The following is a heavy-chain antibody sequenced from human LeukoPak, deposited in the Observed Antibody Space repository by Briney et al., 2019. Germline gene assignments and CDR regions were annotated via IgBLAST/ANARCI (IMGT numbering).Heavy chain of an antibody. D-gene: IGHD5-12*01. Sequence: PGGSLRLSCTTSGFTFREYGMHWVRQAPGKGLEWVAVVWYDGTKKYYADSVKGRFTISRDNSQNTLYLQMISLRAEDTAVYYCVRDRSLATSSGYDPRRFDSWGQGALDTVSS. J-gene: IGHJ4*02. V-gene: IGHV3-33*01. CDR3: VRDRSLATSSGYDPRRFDS. CDR1: GFTFREYG. CDR2: VWYDGTKK.